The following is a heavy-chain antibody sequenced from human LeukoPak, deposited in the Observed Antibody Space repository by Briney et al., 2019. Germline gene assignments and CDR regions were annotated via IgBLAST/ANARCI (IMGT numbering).Heavy chain of an antibody. CDR2: IIPILGIA. V-gene: IGHV1-69*04. D-gene: IGHD5-12*01. CDR3: ARDSMVATGLDY. Sequence: SVKVSCKASGGTFSSYAISWVRQTPGQGLEWMGRIIPILGIANYAQKFQGRVTITADKSTSTAYMELSSLRSEDTAVYYCARDSMVATGLDYWGQGTLVTVSS. J-gene: IGHJ4*02. CDR1: GGTFSSYA.